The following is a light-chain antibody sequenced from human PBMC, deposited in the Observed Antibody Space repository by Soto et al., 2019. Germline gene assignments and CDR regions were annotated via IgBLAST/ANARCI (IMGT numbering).Light chain of an antibody. CDR2: DAS. J-gene: IGKJ5*01. Sequence: EIVLTQSPVTLSLSPGERATLSCRASQSVTDFLAWYQQKPGQAPRLLIYDASNRATGIPARFSGSGSGTEFTPTISSLQSEDFAVYYCQQYNNWPITFGQGTRLEIK. CDR1: QSVTDF. V-gene: IGKV3-11*01. CDR3: QQYNNWPIT.